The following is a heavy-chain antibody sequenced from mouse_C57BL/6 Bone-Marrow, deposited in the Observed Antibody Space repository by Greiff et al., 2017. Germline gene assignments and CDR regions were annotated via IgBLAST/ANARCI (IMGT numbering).Heavy chain of an antibody. J-gene: IGHJ2*01. Sequence: QVQLKESGAELARPGASVKLSCKASGYTFTSYGISWVKQRTGQGLEWIGEIYPRSGNTYYNEKFKGKATLTSDKSSSTAYMELRSLTSEDSAVYFCARFHYYYGSSYDEYWGQGTTLTVSS. CDR1: GYTFTSYG. D-gene: IGHD1-1*01. CDR3: ARFHYYYGSSYDEY. CDR2: IYPRSGNT. V-gene: IGHV1-81*01.